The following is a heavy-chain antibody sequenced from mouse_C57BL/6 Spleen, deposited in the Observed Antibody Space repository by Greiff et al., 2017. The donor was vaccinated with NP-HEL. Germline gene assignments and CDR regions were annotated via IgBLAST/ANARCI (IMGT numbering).Heavy chain of an antibody. CDR3: AREGIYDGYYVGY. Sequence: VQLQQPGAELVMPGASVKLSCKASGYTFTSYWMHWVKQRPGQGLEWIGEIDPSDSYTNYNQKFKGKSTLTVDKSSSTAYMQLSSLTSEDSAVYYCAREGIYDGYYVGYWGQGTTLTVSS. CDR2: IDPSDSYT. J-gene: IGHJ2*01. CDR1: GYTFTSYW. D-gene: IGHD2-3*01. V-gene: IGHV1-69*01.